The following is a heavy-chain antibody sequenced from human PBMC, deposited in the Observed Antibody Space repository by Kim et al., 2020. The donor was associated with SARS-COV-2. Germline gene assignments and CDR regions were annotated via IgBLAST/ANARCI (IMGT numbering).Heavy chain of an antibody. J-gene: IGHJ6*02. V-gene: IGHV3-21*01. CDR1: GFTFSTYS. Sequence: GGSLRLSCEASGFTFSTYSMNWVRQAPGKGLEWVSSISATSLNIYYADSVKGRFTISRDNARNSLYLLLNSLRAEDTAVYFCARDGNYSDSGGYYYGMDVWGQGTPVTVSS. D-gene: IGHD3-22*01. CDR3: ARDGNYSDSGGYYYGMDV. CDR2: ISATSLNI.